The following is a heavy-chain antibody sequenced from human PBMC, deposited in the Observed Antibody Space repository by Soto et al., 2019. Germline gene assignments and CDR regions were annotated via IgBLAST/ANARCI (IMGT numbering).Heavy chain of an antibody. CDR3: AKDRGIVVVPAAMGY. D-gene: IGHD2-2*01. V-gene: IGHV3-23*01. CDR2: ISGSGGST. Sequence: GGSLRLSCAASGFTFSSYAMSWVRQAPGKGLEWVSAISGSGGSTYYADSVKGRFTISRDNSKNTLYLQMNSLRAEDTAVYYCAKDRGIVVVPAAMGYWGQGTLVTVSS. CDR1: GFTFSSYA. J-gene: IGHJ4*02.